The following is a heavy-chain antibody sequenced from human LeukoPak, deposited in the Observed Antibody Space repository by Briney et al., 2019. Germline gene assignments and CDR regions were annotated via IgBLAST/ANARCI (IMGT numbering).Heavy chain of an antibody. D-gene: IGHD6-19*01. V-gene: IGHV3-30*02. Sequence: PGGSLRLSCVVSGFTFSSHGMHWVRQAPGKGLQWVAFIQHDGNKEYYVDSVKGRFTISRDNYENTVYLEMNSLRAEDTAVYYCAKDPGTNGWSYFDYWGQGTLVTVSS. J-gene: IGHJ4*02. CDR1: GFTFSSHG. CDR3: AKDPGTNGWSYFDY. CDR2: IQHDGNKE.